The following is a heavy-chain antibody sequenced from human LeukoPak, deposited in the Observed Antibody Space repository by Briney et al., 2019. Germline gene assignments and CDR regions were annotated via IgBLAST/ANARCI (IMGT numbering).Heavy chain of an antibody. D-gene: IGHD7-27*01. V-gene: IGHV4-4*07. CDR1: GGSISSYY. CDR3: ALRRRKLGMDY. CDR2: IYTSGST. Sequence: SETLSLTCTVSGGSISSYYWSWIRQPAGKGLEWIGRIYTSGSTNYNPSLKSRVTISLDTSNNQFSLKLSSVTAADTAVYYCALRRRKLGMDYWGQGTLVTVSS. J-gene: IGHJ4*02.